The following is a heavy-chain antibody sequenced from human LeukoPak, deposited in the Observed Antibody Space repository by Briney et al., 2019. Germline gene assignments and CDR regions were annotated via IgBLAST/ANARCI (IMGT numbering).Heavy chain of an antibody. V-gene: IGHV4-39*01. J-gene: IGHJ4*02. CDR2: IYYSGST. CDR3: ATLYCSGGSCRFDY. Sequence: SETLSLTCTVSGGSISSSSYYWGWIRQPPGKGLEWIGSIYYSGSTYYNPSLKSRVTISVDTSKNQFFLKLSSVTAADTAVYYCATLYCSGGSCRFDYWGQGTLVTVSS. CDR1: GGSISSSSYY. D-gene: IGHD2-15*01.